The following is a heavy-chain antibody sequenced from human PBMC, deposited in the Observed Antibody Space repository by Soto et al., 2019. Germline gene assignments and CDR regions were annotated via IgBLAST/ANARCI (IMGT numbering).Heavy chain of an antibody. CDR3: ARAPVGYSPIDF. D-gene: IGHD1-1*01. CDR1: GYTFNTYG. J-gene: IGHJ4*02. V-gene: IGHV1-18*01. CDR2: ISTYTGNT. Sequence: QVQLVQSGAEVKKPGASVKVSCKASGYTFNTYGISWVRQAPGQGLEWMGWISTYTGNTNESQKLQGRVRMATDTATSTAHMGLRNLRSDDTAVYSWARAPVGYSPIDFWAQGTLVTVSS.